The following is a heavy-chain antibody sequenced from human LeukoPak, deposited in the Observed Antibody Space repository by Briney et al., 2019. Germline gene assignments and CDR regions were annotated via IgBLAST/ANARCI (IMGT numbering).Heavy chain of an antibody. CDR2: INPSGST. Sequence: SETLSLTCAVHGGSFSGYYWSWIRQPPGKGLERIGKINPSGSTNYNPSLKSRVTISVDTSKNQFSLKLSSVTAADTAVYYCARVADCSSDTSCYQFVDWFDPWGQGTLVTVSS. CDR3: ARVADCSSDTSCYQFVDWFDP. V-gene: IGHV4-34*01. CDR1: GGSFSGYY. J-gene: IGHJ5*02. D-gene: IGHD2-2*01.